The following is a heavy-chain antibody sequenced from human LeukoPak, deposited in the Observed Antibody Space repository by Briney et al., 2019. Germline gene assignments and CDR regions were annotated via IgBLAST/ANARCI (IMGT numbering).Heavy chain of an antibody. CDR1: GGSFSGYY. D-gene: IGHD4-11*01. Sequence: SETLSLTCAVYGGSFSGYYWSWIRQPPGKGLEWIGEINHSGSTNYNPSLKSRVTISVDTSKNQFSLKLSSVTAADTAVYYCARAEISTVTTDYYSYHMDVWGKGTTVTVSS. CDR3: ARAEISTVTTDYYSYHMDV. V-gene: IGHV4-34*01. J-gene: IGHJ6*03. CDR2: INHSGST.